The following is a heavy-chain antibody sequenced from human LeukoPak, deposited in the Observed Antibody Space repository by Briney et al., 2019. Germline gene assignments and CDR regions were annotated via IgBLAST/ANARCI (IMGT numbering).Heavy chain of an antibody. CDR2: IYYSGST. CDR1: GGSISSYY. CDR3: ARWFGELSLFDP. V-gene: IGHV4-59*01. J-gene: IGHJ5*02. D-gene: IGHD3-10*01. Sequence: SETLSLTCPVSGGSISSYYWSWIRQPPGKGLEWIGYIYYSGSTNYNPSLKSRVTISVDTSKNQFSLKLSSVTAADTAVYYCARWFGELSLFDPWGQGTLVTVSS.